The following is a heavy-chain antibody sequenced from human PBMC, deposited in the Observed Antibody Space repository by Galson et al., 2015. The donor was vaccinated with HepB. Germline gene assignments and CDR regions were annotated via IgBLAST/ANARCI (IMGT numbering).Heavy chain of an antibody. D-gene: IGHD6-13*01. Sequence: SVKVSCKVSGYTLTELSMHWVRQAPGKGLEWMGGFDPEDGETIYAQKFQGRVTMTEDTSTDTAYMELSSLRSEDTAVYYCATDTIAAADTFSIDAFDIWGQGTMVTVSS. CDR1: GYTLTELS. J-gene: IGHJ3*02. CDR2: FDPEDGET. CDR3: ATDTIAAADTFSIDAFDI. V-gene: IGHV1-24*01.